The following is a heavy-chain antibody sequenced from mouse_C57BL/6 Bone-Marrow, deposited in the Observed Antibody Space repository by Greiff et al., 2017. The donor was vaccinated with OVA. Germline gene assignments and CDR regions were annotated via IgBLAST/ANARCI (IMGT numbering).Heavy chain of an antibody. J-gene: IGHJ3*01. D-gene: IGHD3-2*02. CDR2: INPGSGGT. CDR1: GYAFTNYL. V-gene: IGHV1-54*01. Sequence: QVQLKQSGAELVRPGTSVKVSCKASGYAFTNYLIEWVKQRPGQGLEWIGVINPGSGGTNYNEKFKGKATLTADKSSSTAYMQLSSLTSEDSAVCFMGRWSQAFAYWGQGTLVTVSA. CDR3: GRWSQAFAY.